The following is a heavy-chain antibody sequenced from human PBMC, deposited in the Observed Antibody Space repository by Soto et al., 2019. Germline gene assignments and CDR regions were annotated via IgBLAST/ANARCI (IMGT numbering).Heavy chain of an antibody. Sequence: ASVKVSCKASGYTFTSYGISWVRQAPGQGLEWMGWISAYNGNTNYAQKFQERVTITTDRSINTAYMQMRSLRSEDTAVYFCAGGGACCGPVTWELPDHWGQGTLVTVSS. CDR3: AGGGACCGPVTWELPDH. CDR2: ISAYNGNT. J-gene: IGHJ4*02. CDR1: GYTFTSYG. D-gene: IGHD1-26*01. V-gene: IGHV1-18*01.